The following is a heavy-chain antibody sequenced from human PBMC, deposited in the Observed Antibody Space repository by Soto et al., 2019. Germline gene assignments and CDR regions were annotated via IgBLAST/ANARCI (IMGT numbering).Heavy chain of an antibody. CDR2: IFPGKSVT. CDR3: ARQAGVRGVDCIHY. J-gene: IGHJ4*02. CDR1: GYSFTTYG. Sequence: GEALKRSGKGSGYSFTTYGIGWMRHGPGEGLQLMGMIFPGKSVTRSSPSIQRQVTISADKSIRTAYLPWSGLKASDTAMFYCARQAGVRGVDCIHYWGQGTQVTVSS. V-gene: IGHV5-51*01. D-gene: IGHD3-10*02.